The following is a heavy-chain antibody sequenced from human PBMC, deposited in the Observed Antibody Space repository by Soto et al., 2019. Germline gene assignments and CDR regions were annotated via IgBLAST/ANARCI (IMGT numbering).Heavy chain of an antibody. CDR3: ARGMYKSGWNLDL. V-gene: IGHV4-30-2*01. CDR2: IYHSGST. Sequence: SETLSLTCAVSGGSISSGGYSWSWIRQPPGKGLEWIGYIYHSGSTYYNPSLKSRVTISVDRSKKQFSLKLSSVTAADTAVYYCARGMYKSGWNLDLWGQGIVVTVSS. D-gene: IGHD6-19*01. J-gene: IGHJ5*02. CDR1: GGSISSGGYS.